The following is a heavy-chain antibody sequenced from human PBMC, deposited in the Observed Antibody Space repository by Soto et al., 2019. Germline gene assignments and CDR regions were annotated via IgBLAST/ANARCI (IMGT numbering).Heavy chain of an antibody. CDR2: IGGSGGNR. J-gene: IGHJ4*02. Sequence: EVQLLESGGGLVQPGGTLRLSCAASGFTFNAYAMTWDRQAPGTGMEWVSAIGGSGGNRYYAASVKGRFTISTDNSKDTVDLPMPSLAVEDTSVYYCAKVASDYITSVDYWGQGTLVSVS. V-gene: IGHV3-23*01. CDR3: AKVASDYITSVDY. D-gene: IGHD4-4*01. CDR1: GFTFNAYA.